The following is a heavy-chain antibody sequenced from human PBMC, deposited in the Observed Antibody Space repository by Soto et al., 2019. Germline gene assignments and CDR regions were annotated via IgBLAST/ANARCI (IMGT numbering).Heavy chain of an antibody. Sequence: QVQLVESGGGVVQPGRSLRLSCAASGFTFSSYAMHWVRQAPGKGLEWVAVISYDGSNKYYADSVKGRFNIARDNSKNTLYPQMHSLRAGDTAAYYCARAGGYGSAGNNWFASWGQGTLVTVSS. D-gene: IGHD3-10*01. J-gene: IGHJ5*02. CDR2: ISYDGSNK. CDR1: GFTFSSYA. CDR3: ARAGGYGSAGNNWFAS. V-gene: IGHV3-30-3*01.